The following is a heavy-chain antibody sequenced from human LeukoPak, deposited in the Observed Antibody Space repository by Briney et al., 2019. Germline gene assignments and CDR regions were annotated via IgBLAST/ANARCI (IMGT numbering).Heavy chain of an antibody. CDR3: ARVPRPYYYDGSGPFDY. J-gene: IGHJ4*02. V-gene: IGHV1-18*04. Sequence: ASVKVSCKASHYTFSDYAITWVRQAPGQGLEWMGWISSYNGNTNRMYAQKFQGRVTMTTDTSTSTAYMALRSLRKENTAMYFCARVPRPYYYDGSGPFDYWGQGTQVTVSS. D-gene: IGHD3-22*01. CDR1: HYTFSDYA. CDR2: ISSYNGNT.